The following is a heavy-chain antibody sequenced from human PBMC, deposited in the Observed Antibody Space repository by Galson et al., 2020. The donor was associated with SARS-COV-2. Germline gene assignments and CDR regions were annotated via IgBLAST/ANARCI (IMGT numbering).Heavy chain of an antibody. CDR3: ARRAVSLYTFY. J-gene: IGHJ4*02. Sequence: ASENLSLTCVVSGDSIRSDNWWSWVRQSTGKGLEWIGEIYHSGSTNINPSLKSRVTISVDKSTNQFSLNLNSVTAADRAVYYCARRAVSLYTFYCGQGILVTVS. CDR1: GDSIRSDNW. CDR2: IYHSGST. V-gene: IGHV4-4*02. D-gene: IGHD3-10*01.